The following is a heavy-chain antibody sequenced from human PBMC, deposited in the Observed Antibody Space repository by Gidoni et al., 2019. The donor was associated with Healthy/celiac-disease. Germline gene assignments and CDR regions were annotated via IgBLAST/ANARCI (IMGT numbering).Heavy chain of an antibody. D-gene: IGHD4-17*01. CDR3: AKDSLPSTVTTGAFDI. CDR2: ISWNSGSI. V-gene: IGHV3-9*01. Sequence: EVQLVESGGGLVQPGRSLRLSCAASGFTFDDYAMHWVRQAPGKGLEWVSGISWNSGSIGYADSVKGRFTISRDNAKNSLYLQMNSLRAEDTALYYCAKDSLPSTVTTGAFDIWGQGTMVTVSS. CDR1: GFTFDDYA. J-gene: IGHJ3*02.